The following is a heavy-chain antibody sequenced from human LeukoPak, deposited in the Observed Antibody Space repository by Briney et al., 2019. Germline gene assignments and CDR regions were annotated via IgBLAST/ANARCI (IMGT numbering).Heavy chain of an antibody. CDR3: ARDLGGYSYGD. Sequence: PGRSLRLSCAASGFTFSSYAMHWVRQAPGKGLEWVAVISYDGSNKYYADSVKGRFTISRDNSKNTLYLQMNSLRAEDTAVYYCARDLGGYSYGDWGQGTLVTVSS. CDR1: GFTFSSYA. CDR2: ISYDGSNK. J-gene: IGHJ4*02. V-gene: IGHV3-30-3*01. D-gene: IGHD5-18*01.